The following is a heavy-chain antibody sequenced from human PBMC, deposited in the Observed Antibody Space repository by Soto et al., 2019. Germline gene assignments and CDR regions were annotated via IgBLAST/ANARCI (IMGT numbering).Heavy chain of an antibody. CDR1: GGSFSGYY. CDR3: ARKPIVVVPAAIWGSEYYYYYMDV. D-gene: IGHD2-2*01. V-gene: IGHV4-34*01. CDR2: INHSGST. Sequence: SETLSLTCAVYGGSFSGYYWSWIRQPPGKGLEWIGEINHSGSTNYNPSLKSRVTISVDTSKNQFSLKLSSVTAADTAVYYCARKPIVVVPAAIWGSEYYYYYMDVWGKGTTVTVSS. J-gene: IGHJ6*03.